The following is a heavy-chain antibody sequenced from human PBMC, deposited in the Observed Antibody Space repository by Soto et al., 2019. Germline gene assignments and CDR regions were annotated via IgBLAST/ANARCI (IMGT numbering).Heavy chain of an antibody. CDR2: SYYSGGT. CDR1: GGSISSYY. V-gene: IGHV4-59*08. Sequence: QVQLQESGPGLVKPSETLSLTCTVSGGSISSYYWSWIRQPPGKGLEWIGYSYYSGGTNYNPSLRSGVATSGDTPKNQFSRKLSSVTAADTAVYFCASRYGSASDYWGQGTLVTVSS. J-gene: IGHJ4*02. CDR3: ASRYGSASDY. D-gene: IGHD1-26*01.